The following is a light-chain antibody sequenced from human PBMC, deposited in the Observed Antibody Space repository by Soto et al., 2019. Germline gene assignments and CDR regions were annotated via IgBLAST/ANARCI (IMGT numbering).Light chain of an antibody. CDR2: RNK. CDR1: TANIEANY. CDR3: TSWDDSLSAWV. Sequence: QSALIQPPSASGTPGQRVTISCSGSTANIEANYVYWYQQFPGTAPKLLIYRNKERPSGVPDRFSGSKSGTSASLAVSGLRSEHEADYFCTSWDDSLSAWVFGGGTKLTVL. J-gene: IGLJ3*02. V-gene: IGLV1-47*01.